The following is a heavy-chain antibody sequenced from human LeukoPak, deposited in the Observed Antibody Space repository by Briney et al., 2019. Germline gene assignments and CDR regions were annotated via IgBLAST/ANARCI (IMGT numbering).Heavy chain of an antibody. Sequence: SETLSLTCTVSDYSISSGYYWGWIRQPPGKGLEWIGSIYHSGSTYYNPSLKSRVTISVDTSKNQFSLKLSSVTAADTAVYYCARIRGGGTIFDYWGQGTLVTVSS. CDR1: DYSISSGYY. J-gene: IGHJ4*02. D-gene: IGHD1-14*01. V-gene: IGHV4-38-2*02. CDR2: IYHSGST. CDR3: ARIRGGGTIFDY.